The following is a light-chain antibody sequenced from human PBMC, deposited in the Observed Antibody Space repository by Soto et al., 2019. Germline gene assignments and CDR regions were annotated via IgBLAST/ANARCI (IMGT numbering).Light chain of an antibody. J-gene: IGKJ4*01. CDR3: QQYNTYFSLT. Sequence: IRRTQSPSLLSAYTGDRVSITCGVSHGIISYFACYHQIPGKAPQLLIYAASTLQSGVPSRFRGSGSGTEFTLTISGLQPDDFASYYCQQYNTYFSLTFGGGTMV. CDR1: HGIISY. CDR2: AAS. V-gene: IGKV1-8*01.